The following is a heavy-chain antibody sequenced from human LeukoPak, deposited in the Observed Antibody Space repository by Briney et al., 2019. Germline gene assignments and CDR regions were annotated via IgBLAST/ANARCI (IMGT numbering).Heavy chain of an antibody. Sequence: GGSLRLSCAASGFTFSSYSMNWVRQAPGKGLEWVSSISSSSSYIYYADSVKGRFTISRDNAKNSLYLQMNSLRAEDTAVYYCAKSLRPAMIVVVMGFDYWGQGTLVTVSS. CDR3: AKSLRPAMIVVVMGFDY. CDR2: ISSSSSYI. D-gene: IGHD3-22*01. V-gene: IGHV3-21*04. CDR1: GFTFSSYS. J-gene: IGHJ4*02.